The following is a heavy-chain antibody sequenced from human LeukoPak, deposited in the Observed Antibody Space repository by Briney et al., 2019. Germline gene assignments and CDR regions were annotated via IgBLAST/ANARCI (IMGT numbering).Heavy chain of an antibody. Sequence: ASVKVSCKASGSTFSSYAISWVRQAPGQGLEWMGGIIPIFGTANYAQEFQGRVTITTDESTSTAYMELSSLRSEDTAVYYCAGNHRSLWFGEFIDAFDIWGQGTMVTVSS. J-gene: IGHJ3*02. CDR2: IIPIFGTA. D-gene: IGHD3-10*01. CDR1: GSTFSSYA. CDR3: AGNHRSLWFGEFIDAFDI. V-gene: IGHV1-69*05.